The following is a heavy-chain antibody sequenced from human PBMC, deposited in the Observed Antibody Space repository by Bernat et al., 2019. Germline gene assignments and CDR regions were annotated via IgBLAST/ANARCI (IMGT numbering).Heavy chain of an antibody. CDR2: ISYDGSNK. CDR1: GFTFSSYG. V-gene: IGHV3-30*18. CDR3: GKDGRVATIFDYYYGMDV. Sequence: QVQLVESGGGVVQPGRSLRLSCAASGFTFSSYGMHWVRQAPGKGLEWVAVISYDGSNKYYADSVKGRFTISRDNSKNTLYLQMNSLRAEDTAVYYYGKDGRVATIFDYYYGMDVWGQGTTVTGPS. J-gene: IGHJ6*02. D-gene: IGHD5-12*01.